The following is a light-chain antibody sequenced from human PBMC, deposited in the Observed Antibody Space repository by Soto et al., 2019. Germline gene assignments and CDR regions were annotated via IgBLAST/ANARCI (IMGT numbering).Light chain of an antibody. CDR2: EGS. J-gene: IGLJ1*01. CDR1: TYGFETYNQ. Sequence: QSVLTQPASMSGSPGQSITISCSGTTYGFETYNQVSWYQQHPGKAPKILIYEGSKRPSGVSNRFSGSKSGNTASLTISGLQAEDETDYFCSSYVGDSAYDLGIGTKVTVL. V-gene: IGLV2-23*01. CDR3: SSYVGDSAYD.